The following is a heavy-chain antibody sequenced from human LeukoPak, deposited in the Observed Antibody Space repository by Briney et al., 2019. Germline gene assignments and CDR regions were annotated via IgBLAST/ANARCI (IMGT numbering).Heavy chain of an antibody. J-gene: IGHJ6*03. CDR2: IYYRGST. CDR1: GGSIRNYY. V-gene: IGHV4-59*01. Sequence: SETLSLTCTVSGGSIRNYYWSWIRQPPGKGLEWIGYIYYRGSTNYNPSLKSRVTISLDTSKNQFSLKLSSVTAADTAVYYCARGGYCSSTSCLNKQKVSSYHYYMDVWGKGTTVTVSS. D-gene: IGHD2-2*01. CDR3: ARGGYCSSTSCLNKQKVSSYHYYMDV.